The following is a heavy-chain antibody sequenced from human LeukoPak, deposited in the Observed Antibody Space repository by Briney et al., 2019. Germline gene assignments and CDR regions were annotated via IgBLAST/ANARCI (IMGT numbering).Heavy chain of an antibody. Sequence: SVQVSCKASGGTFSSYAISWVRQAAGQGREGMGGIIPIFCTANYAQKVQGRVTITTDESTSTAYMELSSLRSEDTAVYYCARAVAGPFFFDYWGQGTLVTVSS. CDR1: GGTFSSYA. CDR2: IIPIFCTA. V-gene: IGHV1-69*05. CDR3: ARAVAGPFFFDY. D-gene: IGHD6-19*01. J-gene: IGHJ4*02.